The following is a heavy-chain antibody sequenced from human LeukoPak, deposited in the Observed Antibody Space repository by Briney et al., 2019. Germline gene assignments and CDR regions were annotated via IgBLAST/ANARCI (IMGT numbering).Heavy chain of an antibody. CDR1: GGSISSYY. D-gene: IGHD6-13*01. V-gene: IGHV4-59*08. Sequence: PSETLSLTCTVSGGSISSYYWSWIRQPPGKGLEWIEYIYYSGSTNYNPSLKSRVTISVDTSKNQFSLKLSSVTAADTAVYYCAGSSQGGSSWYYFDYWGQGTLVTVSS. J-gene: IGHJ4*02. CDR3: AGSSQGGSSWYYFDY. CDR2: IYYSGST.